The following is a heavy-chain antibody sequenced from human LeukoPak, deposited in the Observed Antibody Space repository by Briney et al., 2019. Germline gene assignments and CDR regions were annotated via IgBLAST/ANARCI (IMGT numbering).Heavy chain of an antibody. D-gene: IGHD1-26*01. J-gene: IGHJ3*02. CDR1: GFTVSSNY. CDR2: IYSGGST. V-gene: IGHV3-53*01. CDR3: ARGGSYLSAFDI. Sequence: GGSLRLSCAASGFTVSSNYMSWVRQAPGKGLEWVSIIYSGGSTFYADSVKGRFTISRDNSKDTLYLQMNSLRAEDTAVYYCARGGSYLSAFDIWGQGTMVTVSS.